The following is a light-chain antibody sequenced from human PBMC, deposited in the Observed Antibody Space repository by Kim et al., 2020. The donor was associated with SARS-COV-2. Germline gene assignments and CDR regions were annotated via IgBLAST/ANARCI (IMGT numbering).Light chain of an antibody. CDR3: NSRDSSGNHLGV. CDR2: GKN. J-gene: IGLJ2*01. V-gene: IGLV3-19*01. CDR1: SLRNYY. Sequence: LGTNVRINSQGDSLRNYYASWYQQKPGKAPVLVIYGKNNRPSGIPDRFSGSSSGNTASLTITGAQAEDEADYYCNSRDSSGNHLGVFGGGTQLTVL.